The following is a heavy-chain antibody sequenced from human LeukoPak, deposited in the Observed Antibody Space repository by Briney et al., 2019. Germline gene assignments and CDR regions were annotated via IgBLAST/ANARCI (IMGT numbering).Heavy chain of an antibody. Sequence: KTSETLSLTCTVSGGSISSYYWSWIRQPPGKGLEWIGYIYYSGSTNYNPSLKSRVTISVDTSKNQFSLKLSSVTAADTAVYYCARHPDYYDSSGYYFDYWGQGTLVTVSS. CDR2: IYYSGST. CDR3: ARHPDYYDSSGYYFDY. J-gene: IGHJ4*02. V-gene: IGHV4-59*08. D-gene: IGHD3-22*01. CDR1: GGSISSYY.